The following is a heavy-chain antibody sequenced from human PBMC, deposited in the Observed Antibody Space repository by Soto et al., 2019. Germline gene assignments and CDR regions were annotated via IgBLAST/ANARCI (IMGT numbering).Heavy chain of an antibody. D-gene: IGHD2-21*01. Sequence: SETLSLTCAVYGGSFSGYYLSWIRQPPGKGLEWIGEINHSGSTNYNPSLKSRVTISVDTSKNQFSLKLSSVTAADTAVYYCAREASDYYYYMDVWGKGTTVTVSS. CDR2: INHSGST. CDR3: AREASDYYYYMDV. V-gene: IGHV4-34*01. CDR1: GGSFSGYY. J-gene: IGHJ6*03.